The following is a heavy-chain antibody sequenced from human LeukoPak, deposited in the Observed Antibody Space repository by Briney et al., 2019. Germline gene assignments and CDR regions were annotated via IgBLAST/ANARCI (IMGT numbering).Heavy chain of an antibody. V-gene: IGHV3-48*01. J-gene: IGHJ1*01. CDR1: GFTFSSYS. CDR3: ARDPPSGTTDFQH. D-gene: IGHD1-7*01. CDR2: ISSSSSTI. Sequence: GGSLRLYCAASGFTFSSYSMNWVRQAPGKGLEWVSYISSSSSTIYYADSVKGRFTISRDNAKNSLYLQMNSLRAEDTAVYYCARDPPSGTTDFQHWGQGTLVTVSS.